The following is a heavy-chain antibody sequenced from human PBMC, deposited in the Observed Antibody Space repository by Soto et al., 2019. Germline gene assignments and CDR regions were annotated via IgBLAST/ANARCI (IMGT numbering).Heavy chain of an antibody. CDR2: IKQDGSEK. CDR3: ARDRDLNGGMEDGYNYGGWYFDL. D-gene: IGHD5-12*01. Sequence: EVQLVESGGGLVQPGGSLRLSCAASGFTFSSYWMSWVRQAPGKGLEWVANIKQDGSEKYYVDSVKGRFTISRDNAKYSLYLQMNSLRAEDTSVYYCARDRDLNGGMEDGYNYGGWYFDLWGRGTLVTVSS. J-gene: IGHJ2*01. CDR1: GFTFSSYW. V-gene: IGHV3-7*01.